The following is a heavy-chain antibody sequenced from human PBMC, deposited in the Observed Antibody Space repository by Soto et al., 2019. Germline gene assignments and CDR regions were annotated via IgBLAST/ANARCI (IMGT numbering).Heavy chain of an antibody. CDR2: INHSGST. V-gene: IGHV4-34*01. Sequence: SETLSLTCAVYGGSFSGYYWSWIRQPPGKGLEWIGEINHSGSTNYNPSLKSRVTISVDTSKNQFSLKLSSVTAADTAVYYCARRWLRRYFDYWGQGTLVTVSS. D-gene: IGHD5-12*01. CDR3: ARRWLRRYFDY. J-gene: IGHJ4*02. CDR1: GGSFSGYY.